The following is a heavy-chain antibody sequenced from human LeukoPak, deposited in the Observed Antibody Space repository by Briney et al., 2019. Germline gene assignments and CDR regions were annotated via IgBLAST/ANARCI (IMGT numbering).Heavy chain of an antibody. V-gene: IGHV4-4*07. J-gene: IGHJ3*01. Sequence: SETLSLTCTVSGAYISNYYWTWVRQPAAQGLEWIGRLHASESTIYIPSLKSRVTMSLDTSKDQFSLTLTSVTAADSAVYYCASLSSGAAFDVWGQGTVVTVSS. CDR3: ASLSSGAAFDV. CDR1: GAYISNYY. D-gene: IGHD3-22*01. CDR2: LHASEST.